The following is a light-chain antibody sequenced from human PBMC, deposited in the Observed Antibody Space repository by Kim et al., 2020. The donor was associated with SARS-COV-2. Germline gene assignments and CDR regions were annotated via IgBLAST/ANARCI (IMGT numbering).Light chain of an antibody. CDR3: QQYGDSPRYS. CDR1: QSVDSRY. J-gene: IGKJ2*01. V-gene: IGKV3-20*01. Sequence: EIVLTQSPGTLSLSPGERATLSCRASQSVDSRYFAWYQQKPGQAPRLLIHAVSNRATGIPDRFSGSGSGTDFTLTISRLEPEDFAVYYCQQYGDSPRYSFGQGTKLEI. CDR2: AVS.